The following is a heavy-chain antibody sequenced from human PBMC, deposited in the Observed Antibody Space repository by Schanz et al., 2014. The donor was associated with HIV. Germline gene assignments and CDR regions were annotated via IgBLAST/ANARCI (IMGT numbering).Heavy chain of an antibody. J-gene: IGHJ3*02. V-gene: IGHV1-69*01. D-gene: IGHD5-18*01. CDR1: GYIFTNYR. CDR2: IIPIFGTT. CDR3: ASGRFDTVIWWGDAFLI. Sequence: QVQLEQSGAEVRKPGASVRISCKSSGYIFTNYRIHWVRQAPGQGLEWMGGIIPIFGTTNYAQKFKGRVTITADESTSTAYMELSSLRSEDTAVYYCASGRFDTVIWWGDAFLIWGRGTMVTVSS.